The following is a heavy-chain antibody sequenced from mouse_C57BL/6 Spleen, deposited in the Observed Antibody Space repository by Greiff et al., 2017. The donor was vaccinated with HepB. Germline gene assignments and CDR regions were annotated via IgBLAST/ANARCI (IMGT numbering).Heavy chain of an antibody. V-gene: IGHV2-2*01. J-gene: IGHJ3*01. CDR1: GFSLTSYG. D-gene: IGHD1-1*01. CDR2: IWSGGST. Sequence: VKLKQSGPGLVQPSQSLSITCTVSGFSLTSYGVHWVRQSPGKGLEWLGVIWSGGSTDYNAAFISRLSISKDNSKSQVFFKMNSLQADDTAIYYCACYYYGSSSFAYWGQGTLVTVSA. CDR3: ACYYYGSSSFAY.